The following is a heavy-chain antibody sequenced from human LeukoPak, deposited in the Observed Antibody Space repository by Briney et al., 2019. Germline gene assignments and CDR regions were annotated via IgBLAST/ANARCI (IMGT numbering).Heavy chain of an antibody. J-gene: IGHJ4*02. CDR1: GGSFSGYY. CDR2: INHSGST. D-gene: IGHD2-21*02. CDR3: ARGRRRVVTLDY. Sequence: SETLSLTCAVYGGSFSGYYWSWIRQPPGKGLEWIGEINHSGSTNYNPSLKSRVTISVGTSKNQFSLKLSSVTAADTAVYYCARGRRRVVTLDYWGQGTLVTVSS. V-gene: IGHV4-34*01.